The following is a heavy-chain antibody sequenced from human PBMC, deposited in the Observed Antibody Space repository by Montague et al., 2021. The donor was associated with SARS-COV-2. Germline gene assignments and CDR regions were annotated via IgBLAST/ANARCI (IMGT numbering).Heavy chain of an antibody. CDR3: ARGRGTALVRRVYFGMDV. Sequence: SETLSLTCAVYGGSFSGYYWSWIRQPPGKGLEWIGEISGGTNYNPSLKSRITITVDTSKNQFSLKLSSVTAANTAVYYCARGRGTALVRRVYFGMDVWGQGTTVTVSS. V-gene: IGHV4-34*01. J-gene: IGHJ6*02. D-gene: IGHD5-18*01. CDR2: ISGGT. CDR1: GGSFSGYY.